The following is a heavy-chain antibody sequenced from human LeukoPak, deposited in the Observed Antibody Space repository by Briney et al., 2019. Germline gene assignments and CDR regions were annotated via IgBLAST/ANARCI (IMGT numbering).Heavy chain of an antibody. J-gene: IGHJ6*03. D-gene: IGHD5-12*01. CDR2: IKQDGSEK. V-gene: IGHV3-7*01. Sequence: PGGSLRLSCAASGFTFSSYWMSWVRQAPGKGLGWVANIKQDGSEKYYVDSVKGRFTISRDNAKNSLYLQMNSLRAEDTAVYYCARVLATTYYYYYYMDVWGKGTTVTVSS. CDR3: ARVLATTYYYYYYMDV. CDR1: GFTFSSYW.